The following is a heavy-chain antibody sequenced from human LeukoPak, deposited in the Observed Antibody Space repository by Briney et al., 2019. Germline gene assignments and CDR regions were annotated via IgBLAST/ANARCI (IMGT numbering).Heavy chain of an antibody. Sequence: GGSLRLSCVTSGFTSSNHAMHWVRQGPGKGLEWVAVISDDGTSKFYADSVKGRFTIFRDNSKNTLFLQINSLRPEDTAMYYCARVDDLDAFDIWGSRDTGHRLF. V-gene: IGHV3-30*04. CDR3: ARVDDLDAFDI. D-gene: IGHD2-2*03. CDR1: GFTSSNHA. CDR2: ISDDGTSK. J-gene: IGHJ3*02.